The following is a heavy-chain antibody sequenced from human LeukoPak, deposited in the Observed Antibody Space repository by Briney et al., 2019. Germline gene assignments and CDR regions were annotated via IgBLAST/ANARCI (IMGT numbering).Heavy chain of an antibody. Sequence: KPSETLSLTCSVFGDSVTSYYWSWIRQPPGKGLEWIGYVSYDGTTNYTPSLRSRVLMSVDTAKHNISLRLTSMTPADTAVYYCARLDGYGDGCYNHWGRGTLVTVSP. D-gene: IGHD2-8*02. CDR3: ARLDGYGDGCYNH. CDR2: VSYDGTT. V-gene: IGHV4-59*08. CDR1: GDSVTSYY. J-gene: IGHJ4*02.